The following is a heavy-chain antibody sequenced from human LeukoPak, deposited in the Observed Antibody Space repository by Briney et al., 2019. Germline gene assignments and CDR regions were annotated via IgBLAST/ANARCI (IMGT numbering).Heavy chain of an antibody. J-gene: IGHJ4*02. D-gene: IGHD3-10*01. CDR3: ARRSSGYFDY. Sequence: KASETLSLTCTVSGGSISSYYWSWIRQPPGKGLEWIGYIYYSESTNYNPSLKSRVTISVDTSKNQFSLKLSSVTAADTAVYYCARRSSGYFDYWGQGTLVTVSS. CDR1: GGSISSYY. V-gene: IGHV4-59*08. CDR2: IYYSEST.